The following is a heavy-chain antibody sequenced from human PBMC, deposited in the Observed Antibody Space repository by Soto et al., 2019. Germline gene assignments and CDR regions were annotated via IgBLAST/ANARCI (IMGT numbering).Heavy chain of an antibody. Sequence: GTSVKVTCEYSGYTYTSNARNWVRQAPGQGLEWMGIINPSGGSTSYAQKFQGRVTMTRDTSTSTVYMELSSLRSEDTAVYYCARVYPSDTRYGYVGNNWFDPWGQGTLVTVSS. CDR2: INPSGGST. J-gene: IGHJ5*02. CDR3: ARVYPSDTRYGYVGNNWFDP. CDR1: GYTYTSNA. V-gene: IGHV1-46*03. D-gene: IGHD5-18*01.